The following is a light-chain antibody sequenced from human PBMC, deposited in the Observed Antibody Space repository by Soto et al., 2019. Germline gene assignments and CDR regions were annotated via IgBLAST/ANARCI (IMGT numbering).Light chain of an antibody. J-gene: IGKJ5*01. CDR3: QQRSNWPDA. Sequence: ESVLTQSPATLPSSPGERYTLPCKASQSVSSYLAWYQQKHGQXPRXXIYDASKRATGIPTRFSGSGSGTDLTITISRLKPEDFEVDYGQQRSNWPDAFCQGTRLEIK. CDR2: DAS. CDR1: QSVSSY. V-gene: IGKV3-11*01.